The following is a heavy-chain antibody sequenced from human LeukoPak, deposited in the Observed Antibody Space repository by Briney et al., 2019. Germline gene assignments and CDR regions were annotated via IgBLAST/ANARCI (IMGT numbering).Heavy chain of an antibody. D-gene: IGHD3-16*01. Sequence: GGSLRLSCAASGFTFSSYSMNWVRQAPGKGLEWVSSISSSSYIYYADSVKGRFTISRDNAKNSLYLQMNSLRAEDTAVYYCASLLSYEYGVQHWGQGTLVTVSS. CDR1: GFTFSSYS. CDR2: ISSSSYI. V-gene: IGHV3-21*01. CDR3: ASLLSYEYGVQH. J-gene: IGHJ1*01.